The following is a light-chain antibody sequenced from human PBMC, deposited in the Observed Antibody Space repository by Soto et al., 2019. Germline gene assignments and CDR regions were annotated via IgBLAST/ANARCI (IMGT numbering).Light chain of an antibody. J-gene: IGKJ1*01. CDR1: QGIANY. Sequence: QMTQSPSSLSTSVGDRVTITCRPSQGIANYLAWYQQKPGKVPKVLIYAASTLQSGVPSRFSGSGSGTDFTLTISSLQPEDVATYYCQKYNSAPWTFGQGTKVEIK. V-gene: IGKV1-27*01. CDR2: AAS. CDR3: QKYNSAPWT.